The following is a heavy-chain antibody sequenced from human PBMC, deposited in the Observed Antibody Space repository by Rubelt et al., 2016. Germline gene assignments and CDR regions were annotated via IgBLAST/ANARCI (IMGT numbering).Heavy chain of an antibody. CDR2: MNPNSGNT. D-gene: IGHD3-3*01. CDR1: GYTFTSYD. V-gene: IGHV1-8*01. J-gene: IGHJ6*02. Sequence: QVQLVQSGAEVKKPGASVKVSCKASGYTFTSYDINWVRQATGQGLEWMGGMNPNSGNTGYAQKFQGRVTMTRNTSISTAYLELSSLSSEDTAVYYCARLSITIFGVVVYYYGMDVLGQGTTVTVSS. CDR3: ARLSITIFGVVVYYYGMDV.